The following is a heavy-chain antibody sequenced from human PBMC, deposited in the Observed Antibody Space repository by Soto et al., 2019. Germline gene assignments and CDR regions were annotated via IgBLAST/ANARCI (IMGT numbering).Heavy chain of an antibody. D-gene: IGHD6-13*01. CDR1: GGSVSSGSYY. CDR2: IYYSGST. Sequence: QVQLQESGPGLVKPSETLSLTCTVSGGSVSSGSYYWSWIRQPPGKGLEWIGYIYYSGSTNYNPSLKSRVIISVDTSKNQFSLKLSSVTAADTAVYYCARESVAAAAGCFDYWGQGTLVTVSS. CDR3: ARESVAAAAGCFDY. J-gene: IGHJ4*02. V-gene: IGHV4-61*01.